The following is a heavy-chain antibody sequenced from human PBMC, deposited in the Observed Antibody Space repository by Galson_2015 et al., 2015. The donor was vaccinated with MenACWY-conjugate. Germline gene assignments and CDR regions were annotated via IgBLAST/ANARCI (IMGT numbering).Heavy chain of an antibody. Sequence: SLRLSCAASGFTFSSYGIHWVRQAPGKELEWVAFIHYDGSKQWYSGSVRGRFTISKDNSKNTLYLQMNSLRPEDTAVYYCAKDFRYPDPPIWGQGTLVTVSS. V-gene: IGHV3-30*02. CDR3: AKDFRYPDPPI. CDR2: IHYDGSKQ. J-gene: IGHJ4*02. D-gene: IGHD1-1*01. CDR1: GFTFSSYG.